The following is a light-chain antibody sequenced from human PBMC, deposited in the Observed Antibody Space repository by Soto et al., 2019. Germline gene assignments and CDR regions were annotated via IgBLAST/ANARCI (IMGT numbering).Light chain of an antibody. V-gene: IGKV3-11*01. J-gene: IGKJ4*01. CDR2: DAS. Sequence: ESMLTQSPATLSLSPGERATLSCRASQSIRRYLAWYQQKPGQAPRLLIYDASNRVTGVPARFSGSGSGTDFTLSITSLEAEDFAVYYCQQRASWPVTFGGGTKVDIK. CDR3: QQRASWPVT. CDR1: QSIRRY.